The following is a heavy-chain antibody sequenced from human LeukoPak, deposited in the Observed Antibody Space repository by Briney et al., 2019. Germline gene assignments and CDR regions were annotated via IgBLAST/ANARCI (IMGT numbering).Heavy chain of an antibody. Sequence: GGSLRLSCAASEFTFSDYYMTWIRQAPGKGLEWVSYISSSGSTIYCADSVKGRFTVSRDNAKKSLYLQMNSLRAEDTAVYYCARKGGYSSGWYVYWGQGTLVTVSS. D-gene: IGHD6-19*01. CDR1: EFTFSDYY. CDR2: ISSSGSTI. J-gene: IGHJ4*02. V-gene: IGHV3-11*04. CDR3: ARKGGYSSGWYVY.